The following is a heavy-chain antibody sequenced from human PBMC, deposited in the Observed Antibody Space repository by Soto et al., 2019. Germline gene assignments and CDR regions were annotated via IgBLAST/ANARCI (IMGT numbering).Heavy chain of an antibody. CDR1: GFTFSSYG. J-gene: IGHJ4*02. Sequence: QVQLVESGGGVVQPGRSLRLSCAASGFTFSSYGMHWVRQAPGKGLEWVAVIWYDGSNKYYADSVKGRCTISRDNSKNTLYLQMNSLRAEDTAVYYCARVLDRGYFDWLYLDYWGQGTLVTVSS. CDR3: ARVLDRGYFDWLYLDY. CDR2: IWYDGSNK. V-gene: IGHV3-33*01. D-gene: IGHD3-9*01.